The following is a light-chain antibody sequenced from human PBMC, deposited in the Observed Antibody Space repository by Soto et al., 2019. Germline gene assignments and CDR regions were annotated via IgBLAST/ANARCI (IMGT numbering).Light chain of an antibody. CDR1: RNDVGGYNY. CDR3: CSYAGSYTLI. CDR2: DVT. V-gene: IGLV2-11*01. J-gene: IGLJ2*01. Sequence: ALTQPRSVSGSPGQSVTVSCTGTRNDVGGYNYVSWYQQHPGKAPKLIISDVTNRPSGVPDRFSGSKSGNTASLTISGLQADDEAEYYCCSYAGSYTLIFGGGTKLTVL.